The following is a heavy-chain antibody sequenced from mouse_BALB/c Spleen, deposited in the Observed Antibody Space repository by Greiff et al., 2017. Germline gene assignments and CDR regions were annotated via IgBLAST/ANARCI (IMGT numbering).Heavy chain of an antibody. CDR1: GFTFSSYA. J-gene: IGHJ3*01. CDR3: AREGFYDGYLPWFAY. CDR2: ISSGGSYT. V-gene: IGHV5-9-4*01. Sequence: EVKLMESGGGLVKPGGSLKLSCAASGFTFSSYAMSWVRQSPEKRLEWVAEISSGGSYTYYPDTVTGRFTISRDNAKNTLYLEMSSLRSEDTAMYYCAREGFYDGYLPWFAYWGQGTLVTVSA. D-gene: IGHD2-3*01.